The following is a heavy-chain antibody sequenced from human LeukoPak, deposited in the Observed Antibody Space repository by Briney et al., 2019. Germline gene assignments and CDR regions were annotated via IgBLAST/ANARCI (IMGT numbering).Heavy chain of an antibody. CDR1: GESFSGYF. CDR2: INDSGST. V-gene: IGHV4-34*01. D-gene: IGHD6-19*01. CDR3: ARGSRFWLGNFFRQPLFFDY. J-gene: IGHJ4*02. Sequence: ASETLSLTCAVYGESFSGYFWNWIRQPPGKGLEWIGEINDSGSTNYNPSLKSRLTTSVDTSKNQFSLRLNSMTAADTAAYYCARGSRFWLGNFFRQPLFFDYWGPGNLATVSS.